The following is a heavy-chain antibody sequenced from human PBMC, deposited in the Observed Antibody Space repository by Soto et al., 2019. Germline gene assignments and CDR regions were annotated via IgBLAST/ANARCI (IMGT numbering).Heavy chain of an antibody. CDR3: LLYWRDFGSSVLFDL. CDR2: ISGSGDYT. Sequence: GGSLRVSCAGSGFSFRDYGMLWVRQPPGQGLEWVSAISGSGDYTYYADSVKGRFTISRDNSKSTLYLEMTSLRDDDTAVYYCLLYWRDFGSSVLFDLRGQGALV. V-gene: IGHV3-23*01. CDR1: GFSFRDYG. D-gene: IGHD6-6*01. J-gene: IGHJ4*02.